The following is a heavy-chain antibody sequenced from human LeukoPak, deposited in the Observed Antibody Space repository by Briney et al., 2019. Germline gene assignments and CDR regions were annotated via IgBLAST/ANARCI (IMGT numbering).Heavy chain of an antibody. Sequence: GGSLRLSCAASGFTFSSYAMSRVRQAPGEGLDWVSVMYSGGYTYYADSVKGRFTISRDNSKNTVYLQMNSLRVEDSAVYYCARDRRYCSGDNCYSGVDYWGQGTRVIVSS. J-gene: IGHJ4*02. CDR2: MYSGGYT. CDR3: ARDRRYCSGDNCYSGVDY. CDR1: GFTFSSYA. D-gene: IGHD2-15*01. V-gene: IGHV3-53*01.